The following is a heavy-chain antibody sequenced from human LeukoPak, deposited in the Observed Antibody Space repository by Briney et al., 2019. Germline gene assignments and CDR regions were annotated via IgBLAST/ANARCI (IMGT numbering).Heavy chain of an antibody. CDR1: GGSISSGSYY. Sequence: TLSLTCIVSGGSISSGSYYWSWIRQPAGKGLEWIGRMYTSGSTNYNPSLKSRVTISVDTTKNQFSLKLSSVTAADTAVYYCARRQHYYDSSGLNWFDPWGQGTLVTVSS. V-gene: IGHV4-61*02. CDR3: ARRQHYYDSSGLNWFDP. D-gene: IGHD3-22*01. J-gene: IGHJ5*02. CDR2: MYTSGST.